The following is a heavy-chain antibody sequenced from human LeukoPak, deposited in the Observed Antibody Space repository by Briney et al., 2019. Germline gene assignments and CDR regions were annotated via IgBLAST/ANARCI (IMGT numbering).Heavy chain of an antibody. CDR2: INAGNGNT. CDR1: GYTFTNYA. J-gene: IGHJ4*02. Sequence: ASVKVSCKAPGYTFTNYAMHWVPQAPGQRLEWMGWINAGNGNTKYSQQFQDRVTITRDTSASTAYMELSSLRSEDTAVYYCARDRDGSYCDYWGQGTLVTVSS. V-gene: IGHV1-3*01. D-gene: IGHD5-24*01. CDR3: ARDRDGSYCDY.